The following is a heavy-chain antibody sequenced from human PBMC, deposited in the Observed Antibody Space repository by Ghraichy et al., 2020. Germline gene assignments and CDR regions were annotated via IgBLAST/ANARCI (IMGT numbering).Heavy chain of an antibody. Sequence: SETLSLTCTVSGGSISSGGYYWSWIRQHPGKGLEWIGYIYYSGSTYYNPSLKSRVTISVDTSKNQFSLKLSSVTAADTAVYYCARGDRGFFDYWGQGTLGTVSS. CDR1: GGSISSGGYY. J-gene: IGHJ4*02. D-gene: IGHD2-15*01. CDR3: ARGDRGFFDY. CDR2: IYYSGST. V-gene: IGHV4-31*03.